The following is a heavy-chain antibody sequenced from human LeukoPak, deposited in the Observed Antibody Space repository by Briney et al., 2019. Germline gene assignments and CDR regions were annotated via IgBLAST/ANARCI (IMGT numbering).Heavy chain of an antibody. J-gene: IGHJ5*02. V-gene: IGHV1-2*02. CDR3: AREFGDYYVSSGYWGA. Sequence: ASVTVSYKPSGYTFTAYYMHWVRQAPGQGLEWMGWINPNSGGTSYAQKFQGRVTITADKSTSTAYMELSSLRSEDTAVYYCAREFGDYYVSSGYWGAWGQGTLVTVSS. CDR2: INPNSGGT. CDR1: GYTFTAYY. D-gene: IGHD3-22*01.